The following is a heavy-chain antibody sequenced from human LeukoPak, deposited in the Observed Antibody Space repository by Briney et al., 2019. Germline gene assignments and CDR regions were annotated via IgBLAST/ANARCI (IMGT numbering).Heavy chain of an antibody. CDR1: GFTFSSYG. J-gene: IGHJ5*02. Sequence: GGSLRLSCAASGFTFSSYGMHWVRQAPGKGLEWVAVISYDGSNKYYADSVKGRFTISRDNSKNTLYLQMNSLRAEDTAVYYCAKVAAEAKGNWFDPWGQGTPVTVSS. CDR2: ISYDGSNK. CDR3: AKVAAEAKGNWFDP. D-gene: IGHD6-25*01. V-gene: IGHV3-30*18.